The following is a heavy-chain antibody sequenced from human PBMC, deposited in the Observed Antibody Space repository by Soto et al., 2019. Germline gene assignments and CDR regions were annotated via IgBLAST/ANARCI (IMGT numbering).Heavy chain of an antibody. CDR1: GFTFSSYA. D-gene: IGHD1-26*01. Sequence: EVQLLESGGGLVQPGGSLRLSCAASGFTFSSYAMSWVRQAPGKGLEWVSAISGSGGSTYYADSVKGRSIISRDNSKSTLSLQINSLRAEDTAVYYCARVSLGASTIADYYYYGMDVWGQGTTVTVSS. J-gene: IGHJ6*02. V-gene: IGHV3-23*01. CDR2: ISGSGGST. CDR3: ARVSLGASTIADYYYYGMDV.